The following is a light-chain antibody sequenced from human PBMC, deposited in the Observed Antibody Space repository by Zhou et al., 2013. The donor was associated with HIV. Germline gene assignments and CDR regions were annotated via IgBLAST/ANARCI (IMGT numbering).Light chain of an antibody. CDR2: GVS. CDR3: QQYSSPWT. J-gene: IGKJ1*01. CDR1: QSVSNSY. Sequence: EIVLTQSPGTLSLSPGERATLSCRASQSVSNSYLAWYQQKTGQAPRLLIYGVSTRATGIPDRFSGSGSGTDFTLTISRLEPEDFAMYYCQQYSSPWTFGQGTKVEIK. V-gene: IGKV3-20*01.